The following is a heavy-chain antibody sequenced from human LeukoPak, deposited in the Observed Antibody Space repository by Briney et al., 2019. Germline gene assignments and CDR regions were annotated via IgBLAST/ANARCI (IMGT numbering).Heavy chain of an antibody. CDR2: INSGGSAI. V-gene: IGHV3-48*03. CDR3: ARGGSYVHY. CDR1: GXTFNSYE. Sequence: GGSLRLSCAASGXTFNSYEMNWVRQAPGKGLEWVSYINSGGSAIYYADSVKGRFTISRDNATNSLYLQMNSLRADDTAVYYCARGGSYVHYWGQGTLVTVSS. J-gene: IGHJ4*02. D-gene: IGHD1-26*01.